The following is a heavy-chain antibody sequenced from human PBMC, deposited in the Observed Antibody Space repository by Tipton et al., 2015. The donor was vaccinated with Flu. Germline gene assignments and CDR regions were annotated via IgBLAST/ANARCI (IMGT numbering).Heavy chain of an antibody. CDR2: ISWNSGSI. D-gene: IGHD1-26*01. Sequence: SLRLSCAASGFTFDDYAMHWVRQAPGKGLEWVSGISWNSGSIGYADSVKGRFTISRDNAKNSLHLQMNSLGAEDTALYYCAKDSGSYSFDYWGQGTLVTVSS. J-gene: IGHJ4*02. CDR3: AKDSGSYSFDY. CDR1: GFTFDDYA. V-gene: IGHV3-9*01.